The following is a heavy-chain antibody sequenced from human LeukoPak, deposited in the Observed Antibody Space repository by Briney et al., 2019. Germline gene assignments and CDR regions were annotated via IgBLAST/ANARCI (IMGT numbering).Heavy chain of an antibody. Sequence: PGGSLRLSCVASGLSFSTYGMHWVRQAPGKGLVWVAFIRYDGSDKYYGDSVKGQFTISRDNSKNTLYLQMNSLRAEDTAVYYCAKADSGTYYGLGDYFDYWGQGTLVTVSS. CDR3: AKADSGTYYGLGDYFDY. D-gene: IGHD1-26*01. CDR1: GLSFSTYG. J-gene: IGHJ4*02. CDR2: IRYDGSDK. V-gene: IGHV3-30*02.